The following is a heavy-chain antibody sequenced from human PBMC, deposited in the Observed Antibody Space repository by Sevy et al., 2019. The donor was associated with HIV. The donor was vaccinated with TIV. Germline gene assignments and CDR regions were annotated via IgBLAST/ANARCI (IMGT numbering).Heavy chain of an antibody. CDR2: VSYDGSSK. J-gene: IGHJ4*02. V-gene: IGHV3-30-3*01. D-gene: IGHD2-2*01. Sequence: GGSLRLSCAASGFTFSSFAMHWVRQAPGKGLEWVAVVSYDGSSKYYPDSVKGRFTISRDNAKNTLYLQMNRLRPEDTAVYFCAILGVDCVSTNCYGMRSLSFDFWGQGTLVTVSS. CDR1: GFTFSSFA. CDR3: AILGVDCVSTNCYGMRSLSFDF.